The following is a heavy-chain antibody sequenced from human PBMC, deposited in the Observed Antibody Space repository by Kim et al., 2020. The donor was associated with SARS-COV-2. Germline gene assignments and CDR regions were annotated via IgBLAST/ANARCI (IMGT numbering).Heavy chain of an antibody. J-gene: IGHJ5*02. CDR1: GYTFTSYY. V-gene: IGHV1-46*01. CDR3: ARVFPVLRYFDWSKNWFDP. D-gene: IGHD3-9*01. CDR2: INPSGGST. Sequence: ASVKVSCKASGYTFTSYYMHWVRQAPGQGLEWMGIINPSGGSTSYAQKFQGRVTMTRDTSTSTVYMELSSLRSEDTAVYYCARVFPVLRYFDWSKNWFDPWGQGTLVTVSS.